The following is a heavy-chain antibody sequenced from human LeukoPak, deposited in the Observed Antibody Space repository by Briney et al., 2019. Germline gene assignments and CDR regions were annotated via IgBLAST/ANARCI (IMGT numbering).Heavy chain of an antibody. J-gene: IGHJ4*02. D-gene: IGHD3-22*01. CDR3: AKDAEYYYDSSGFATE. CDR2: ISGSGGST. V-gene: IGHV3-23*01. Sequence: GGSLRLSCAASGFTFSSYAMSWVRQAPGKGLEWVSAISGSGGSTYYADSVKGRFTISRDNSKNTLYLQMNSLRAEDTAVYYCAKDAEYYYDSSGFATEWGQGTLVTVSS. CDR1: GFTFSSYA.